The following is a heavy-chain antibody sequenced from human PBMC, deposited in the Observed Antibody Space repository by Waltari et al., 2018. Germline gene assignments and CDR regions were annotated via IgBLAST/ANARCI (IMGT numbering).Heavy chain of an antibody. V-gene: IGHV1-69*01. CDR1: GGTFSSYA. D-gene: IGHD3-3*01. CDR3: AREGIKIFGVVIIGGAIDY. Sequence: VQLVQSGAEVKKPGSSVKVSCKASGGTFSSYAISWVRQAPGQGLEWMGWIIPIFGTANYAQKFQGRVTITADESTSTAYMELSSLRSEDTAVYYCAREGIKIFGVVIIGGAIDYWGQGTLVTVSS. J-gene: IGHJ4*02. CDR2: IIPIFGTA.